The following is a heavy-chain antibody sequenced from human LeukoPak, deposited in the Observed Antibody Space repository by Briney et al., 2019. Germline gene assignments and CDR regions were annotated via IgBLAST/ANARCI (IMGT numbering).Heavy chain of an antibody. CDR3: ARLTNYYDSSGIIDY. J-gene: IGHJ4*02. D-gene: IGHD3-22*01. CDR1: GYSFTSYW. V-gene: IGHV5-51*01. Sequence: GESLKISCKGSGYSFTSYWIGWVRQMPGKGLEWMGIIYPGDPDTRYSPPFQGQVTISADKSISTAYLQWSSLKASDTAMYYCARLTNYYDSSGIIDYWGQGTLVTVSS. CDR2: IYPGDPDT.